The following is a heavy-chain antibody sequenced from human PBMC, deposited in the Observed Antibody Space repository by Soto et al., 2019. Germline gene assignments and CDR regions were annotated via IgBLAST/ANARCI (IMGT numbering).Heavy chain of an antibody. V-gene: IGHV3-23*01. J-gene: IGHJ4*02. D-gene: IGHD1-1*01. CDR2: ITDSGGST. CDR1: GLTFSGLA. Sequence: PGGSLRLRCAASGLTFSGLAMARVRHAPGKGLEWVSSITDSGGSTDYADSVKGRFTISRDNSRNTLYLQMNSLRADDTAVYYCAKLYWNPRYFDYWGQGTRVTVSS. CDR3: AKLYWNPRYFDY.